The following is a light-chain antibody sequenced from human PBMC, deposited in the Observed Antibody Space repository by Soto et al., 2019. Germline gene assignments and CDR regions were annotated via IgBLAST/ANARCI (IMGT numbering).Light chain of an antibody. CDR3: QSYDSSLSGSGV. J-gene: IGLJ2*01. V-gene: IGLV1-40*01. Sequence: QSVLPQPPSVSGARGQRVTISCTGSSSNIGAGYDVHWYQQLPGTAPKLLIYGNSNRPSGVPDRFSGSKSGTSASLAITGLQAEDEADYYCQSYDSSLSGSGVFGGGTKLTVL. CDR1: SSNIGAGYD. CDR2: GNS.